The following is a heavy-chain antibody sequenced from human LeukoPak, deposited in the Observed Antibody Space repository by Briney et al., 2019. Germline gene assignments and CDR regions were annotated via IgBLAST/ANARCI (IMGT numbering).Heavy chain of an antibody. V-gene: IGHV3-11*05. Sequence: GGSLRLSCAASGFTLSDYYMSWIRQAPGKGLQWVSYISSSSSYTNYADSVKGRFTISRDNAKGTLYLQMNSLRVEDTAVYYCAKGSSDSWYSALEYWGQGTLVTVSS. D-gene: IGHD3-22*01. CDR2: ISSSSSYT. CDR1: GFTLSDYY. J-gene: IGHJ4*02. CDR3: AKGSSDSWYSALEY.